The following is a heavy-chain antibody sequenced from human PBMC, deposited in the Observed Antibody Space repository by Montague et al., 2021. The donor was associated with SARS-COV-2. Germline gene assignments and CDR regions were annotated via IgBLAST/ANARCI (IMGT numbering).Heavy chain of an antibody. D-gene: IGHD1-7*01. CDR3: ARNPDRDLLTGTTNYGLGA. J-gene: IGHJ4*03. CDR2: MPNNGTA. CDR1: GGSISTYY. V-gene: IGHV4-59*01. Sequence: SETLSLTCSVSGGSISTYYWSWIRQPPGKGMGWMGFMPNNGTAKYKPSRGSRVPIIIDKSKDQFSLKLTSVTPADTAQYNCARNPDRDLLTGTTNYGLGARGPGTLVTVSS.